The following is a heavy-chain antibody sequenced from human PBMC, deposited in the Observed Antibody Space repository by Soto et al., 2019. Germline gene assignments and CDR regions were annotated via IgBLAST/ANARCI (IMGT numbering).Heavy chain of an antibody. J-gene: IGHJ6*02. CDR1: GGSISSYY. D-gene: IGHD3-10*01. CDR2: IYYSGST. V-gene: IGHV4-59*01. CDR3: ARDRSYYYGSGEYYYYYYGMDV. Sequence: PSETLSLTCTVSGGSISSYYWSWIRQPPGKGLEWIGYIYYSGSTNYNPSLKSRVTISVDTSKNQFSLKLSSVTAADTAVYYCARDRSYYYGSGEYYYYYYGMDVWGQGTTVTVSS.